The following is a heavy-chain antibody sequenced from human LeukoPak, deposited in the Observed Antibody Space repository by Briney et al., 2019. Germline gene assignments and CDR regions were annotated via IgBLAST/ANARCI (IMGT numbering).Heavy chain of an antibody. V-gene: IGHV3-23*01. J-gene: IGHJ4*02. CDR1: GFTFSSFA. CDR3: AKDWGALYCTGGTCYSHYFEY. Sequence: GGSLRLSCAASGFTFSSFAMSWVRQAPGREPEWVSVISGDGSRTYYADSVKGRFTISRDNSKNTLYLQMNSLRAEDTAVYYCAKDWGALYCTGGTCYSHYFEYWGQGTRVTVSS. CDR2: ISGDGSRT. D-gene: IGHD2-15*01.